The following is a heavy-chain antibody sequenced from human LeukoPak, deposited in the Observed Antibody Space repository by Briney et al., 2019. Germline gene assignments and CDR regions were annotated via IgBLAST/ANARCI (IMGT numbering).Heavy chain of an antibody. CDR1: GYTFTGYY. CDR3: ARVKLYYGSGSYRDAFDI. CDR2: INPNSGGT. J-gene: IGHJ3*02. D-gene: IGHD3-10*01. Sequence: ASVKVSCKASGYTFTGYYMHWVRQAPGQGLEWMGWINPNSGGTNYAQKFQGRVTMTRDTSISTAYMELSRLRSDDAAVYYCARVKLYYGSGSYRDAFDIWGQGTMVTVSS. V-gene: IGHV1-2*02.